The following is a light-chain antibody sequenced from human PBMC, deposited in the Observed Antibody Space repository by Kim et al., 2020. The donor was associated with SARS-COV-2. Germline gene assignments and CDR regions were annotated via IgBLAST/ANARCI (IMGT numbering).Light chain of an antibody. CDR1: QTISNS. CDR3: QQSYSFPRT. V-gene: IGKV1-39*01. CDR2: GAF. Sequence: DIQMTQSPSSLSASVGDRVTITCRASQTISNSLNWYQQKPGKAPKLLIYGAFFLQSGVPSRFSGSGSGTDFTLTISTLQAEDFATYICQQSYSFPRTFGQGTKVDIK. J-gene: IGKJ1*01.